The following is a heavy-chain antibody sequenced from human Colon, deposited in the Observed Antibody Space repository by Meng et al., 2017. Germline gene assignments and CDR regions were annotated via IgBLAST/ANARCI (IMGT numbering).Heavy chain of an antibody. CDR1: GYTFTNYG. CDR3: ARDSSGSYFDNWFDP. V-gene: IGHV1-18*01. D-gene: IGHD1-26*01. Sequence: QVRLVLSGAEVKKPGASVKVSCKASGYTFTNYGIGWVRQAPGQGLEWMGWINPYNGNTNYAQNLQGRVTMTTDTATSTASMELRSLRSDDTAVYYCARDSSGSYFDNWFDPWGQGTLVTVSS. CDR2: INPYNGNT. J-gene: IGHJ5*02.